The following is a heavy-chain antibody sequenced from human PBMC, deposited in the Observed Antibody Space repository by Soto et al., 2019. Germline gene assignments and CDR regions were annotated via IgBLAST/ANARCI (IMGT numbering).Heavy chain of an antibody. D-gene: IGHD2-21*02. CDR1: GGSIKNTNYH. CDR3: FGVMAATLDY. Sequence: ASETLSLTCSVSGGSIKNTNYHWGWIRQPPGKGLEWIGTLYYRGATDYNPSLKTRVTISVDTSKNLLSLNLSSVTAAGTAVYYCFGVMAATLDYWGQGTLVTVS. V-gene: IGHV4-39*01. J-gene: IGHJ4*01. CDR2: LYYRGAT.